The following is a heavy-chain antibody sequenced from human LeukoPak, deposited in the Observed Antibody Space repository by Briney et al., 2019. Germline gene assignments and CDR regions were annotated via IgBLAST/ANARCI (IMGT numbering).Heavy chain of an antibody. CDR2: IYSGGST. CDR3: ARGGGRGGYNFGY. D-gene: IGHD5-24*01. Sequence: GGSLRLSCAASGFTVSSTYMSWVRQPPGKGLEWVSVIYSGGSTYYADSVKGRFTISRDNSKNTLYLQMNSLRAEDTAVYYCARGGGRGGYNFGYWGQGTLVTVSS. J-gene: IGHJ4*02. CDR1: GFTVSSTY. V-gene: IGHV3-53*01.